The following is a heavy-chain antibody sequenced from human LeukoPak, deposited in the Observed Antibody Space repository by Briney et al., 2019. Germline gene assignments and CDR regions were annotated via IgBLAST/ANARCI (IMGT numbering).Heavy chain of an antibody. CDR2: ISAYNGNT. J-gene: IGHJ4*02. D-gene: IGHD3-10*01. Sequence: ASVKVSCKASGYTFTSYGISWVRQAPGQGLEWMGWISAYNGNTNYAQKPQGRVTMTTDTSTSTAYMELRSLRSDDTAVYYCARDHTHGELSDYWGQGTLVTVSS. V-gene: IGHV1-18*01. CDR1: GYTFTSYG. CDR3: ARDHTHGELSDY.